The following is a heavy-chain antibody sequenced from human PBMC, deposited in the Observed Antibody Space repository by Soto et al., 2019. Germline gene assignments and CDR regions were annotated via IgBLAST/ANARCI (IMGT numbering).Heavy chain of an antibody. D-gene: IGHD6-13*01. CDR3: ASDGTGIAAAGTGTFFDY. CDR2: INPNSGGT. Sequence: ASVKVSCKASGYTFTGYYMHWVRQTPGQGLEWMGWINPNSGGTNYAQKFQGWVTMTRDTSISTAYMELSRLRSDDTAVYYFASDGTGIAAAGTGTFFDYWGQGTLVTVSS. V-gene: IGHV1-2*04. CDR1: GYTFTGYY. J-gene: IGHJ4*02.